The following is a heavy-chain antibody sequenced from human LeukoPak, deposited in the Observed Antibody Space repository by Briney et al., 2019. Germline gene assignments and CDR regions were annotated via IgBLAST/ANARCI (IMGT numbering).Heavy chain of an antibody. CDR1: GSSFSTYW. D-gene: IGHD2-15*01. V-gene: IGHV5-51*01. CDR3: ARHLRYFSGGHYLDY. CDR2: IYPGDSDT. J-gene: IGHJ4*02. Sequence: GESLKISCKGSGSSFSTYWIGWVRQLPGKGLEWMGIIYPGDSDTRYSPSFQGQVTISVDKSISTAYLQWSSLKASDTAIYYCARHLRYFSGGHYLDYWGQRTLVAVSS.